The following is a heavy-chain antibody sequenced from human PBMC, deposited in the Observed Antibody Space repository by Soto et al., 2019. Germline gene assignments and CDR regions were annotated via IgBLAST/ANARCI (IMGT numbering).Heavy chain of an antibody. V-gene: IGHV5-10-1*01. Sequence: GESLKISCEGSGYRITSDWITWLRQMPGKGLEWMGDIDPSDSYSKYSPSFQGHVTMSVDKSINTAFLQWSRLQASDTAKYYCGRYFEWSTDGNGIQVWGQGTTVNVSS. CDR1: GYRITSDW. CDR3: GRYFEWSTDGNGIQV. CDR2: IDPSDSYS. D-gene: IGHD3-9*01. J-gene: IGHJ6*01.